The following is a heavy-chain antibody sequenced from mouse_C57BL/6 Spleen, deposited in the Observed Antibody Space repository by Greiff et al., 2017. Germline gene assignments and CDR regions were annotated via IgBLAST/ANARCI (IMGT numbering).Heavy chain of an antibody. J-gene: IGHJ1*03. Sequence: VQLQQSGPELVKPGASVKIPCKASGYTFTDYNMDWVKQSHGKSLEWIGDINPNSGGTIYNQKFKGKATLTVDKSSSTAYMELRSLTSEDTAVYYGARSRYGSYWYFDVWGTGTTVTVSS. V-gene: IGHV1-18*01. CDR3: ARSRYGSYWYFDV. D-gene: IGHD1-1*01. CDR1: GYTFTDYN. CDR2: INPNSGGT.